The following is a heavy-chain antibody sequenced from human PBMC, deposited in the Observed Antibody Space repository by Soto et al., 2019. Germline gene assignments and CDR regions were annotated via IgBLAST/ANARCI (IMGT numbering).Heavy chain of an antibody. CDR1: GFTFSSYA. J-gene: IGHJ3*02. D-gene: IGHD3-22*01. V-gene: IGHV3-23*01. Sequence: LRLSCAASGFTFSSYAMSWVRQAPGKGLEWVSAISGSGGSTYYADSVKGRFTISRDNSKNTLYLQMNSLRAEDTAVYYCAKDYYDSSGYTPQPDAFDIWGQGTVVTVSS. CDR3: AKDYYDSSGYTPQPDAFDI. CDR2: ISGSGGST.